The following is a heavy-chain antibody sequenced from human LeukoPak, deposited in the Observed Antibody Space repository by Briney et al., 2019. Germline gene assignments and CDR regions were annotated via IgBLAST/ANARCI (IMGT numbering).Heavy chain of an antibody. CDR1: GGSISSYY. D-gene: IGHD6-19*01. CDR2: IYTSGST. CDR3: ARDAVSGVGLNYLDY. V-gene: IGHV4-4*07. J-gene: IGHJ4*02. Sequence: PSKTLSLTCTVSGGSISSYYWSWIRQPAGKGLEWIGRIYTSGSTNYNTPLKSRVTISVDKSKNQFSLKLSSVTAADTAVYYCARDAVSGVGLNYLDYWGQGTLVTVSS.